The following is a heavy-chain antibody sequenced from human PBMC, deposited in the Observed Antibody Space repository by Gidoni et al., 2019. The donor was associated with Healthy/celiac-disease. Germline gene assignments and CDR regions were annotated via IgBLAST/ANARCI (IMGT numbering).Heavy chain of an antibody. CDR1: GGSISSGSYY. CDR3: ARDRCSGGSCYLIDY. J-gene: IGHJ4*02. D-gene: IGHD2-15*01. V-gene: IGHV4-61*02. CDR2: IYTSGST. Sequence: QVQLQESGPGLVKPSQTLSLTCTVSGGSISSGSYYWSWIRQPAGKGLEWIGRIYTSGSTNYNPSLKSRVTISVDTSKNQFSLKLSSVTAADTAVYYCARDRCSGGSCYLIDYWGQGTLVTVSS.